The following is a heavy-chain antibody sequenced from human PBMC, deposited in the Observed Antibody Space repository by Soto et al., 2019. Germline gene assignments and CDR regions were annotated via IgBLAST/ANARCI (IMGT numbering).Heavy chain of an antibody. CDR3: ARVYHSGSYFADH. CDR2: IYSDGRT. D-gene: IGHD3-10*01. V-gene: IGHV3-53*01. J-gene: IGHJ5*02. Sequence: GGSLRLSCVTSGLTVSSNYMSWFRRAPGKGLEWVSIIYSDGRTNDANSVKGRFTISRDDYKNTLYLQMNSLRAEDTAVYYCARVYHSGSYFADHWGQGTQVT. CDR1: GLTVSSNY.